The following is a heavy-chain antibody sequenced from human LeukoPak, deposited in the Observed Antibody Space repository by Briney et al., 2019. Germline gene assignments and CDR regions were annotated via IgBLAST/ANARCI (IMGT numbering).Heavy chain of an antibody. J-gene: IGHJ5*02. CDR1: GGTFSSYA. V-gene: IGHV1-69*13. CDR3: ARAPSGFLEWERWFDP. D-gene: IGHD3-3*01. Sequence: GASVKVSCKASGGTFSSYAISWVRQAPGQGLEWMGGIIPIFGTANYAQKFQGRVTITADESTSTAYMELSSLRSEDTAVYYCARAPSGFLEWERWFDPWGQGTLVTVSS. CDR2: IIPIFGTA.